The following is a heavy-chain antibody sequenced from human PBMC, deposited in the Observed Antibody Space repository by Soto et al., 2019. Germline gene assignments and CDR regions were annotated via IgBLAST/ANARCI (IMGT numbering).Heavy chain of an antibody. CDR2: INPNTGDT. V-gene: IGHV1-2*02. CDR1: GYSFAGYF. J-gene: IGHJ6*02. CDR3: ARDFVGVVMDYGMDV. D-gene: IGHD2-15*01. Sequence: ASVKVSCKASGYSFAGYFVHWVRQAPGQGLEWMGWINPNTGDTYYSQKFQGRVSMTRDTLINTAYMELSRLTSDDTAVYYCARDFVGVVMDYGMDVWGQGTTVTVSS.